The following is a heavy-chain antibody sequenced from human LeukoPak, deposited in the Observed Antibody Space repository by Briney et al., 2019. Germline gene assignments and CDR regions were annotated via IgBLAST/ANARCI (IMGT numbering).Heavy chain of an antibody. J-gene: IGHJ4*02. CDR1: GFVFSNYW. CDR2: INPDGSSI. Sequence: GGSLRLSCAAPGFVFSNYWMYWVRQAPGRGLVWVSRINPDGSSIGYADFVRGRFTISRDNAKNTLFLQMNSLTVEDTAMYYCGRDLSWGSTDYWGQGTLVTVSS. CDR3: GRDLSWGSTDY. V-gene: IGHV3-74*01. D-gene: IGHD3-16*01.